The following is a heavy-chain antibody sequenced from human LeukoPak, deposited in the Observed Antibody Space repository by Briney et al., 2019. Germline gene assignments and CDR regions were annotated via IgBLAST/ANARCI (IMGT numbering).Heavy chain of an antibody. D-gene: IGHD2-2*01. V-gene: IGHV4-38-2*02. Sequence: SETLSLTCAVSGYSISSGYYWGWIRQPPGKGLEWIGSIYHSGSTYYNPSLKSRVTMSVDTSKNQFSLKLSSVTAADTAVYYCAREIYCSSTSCQGYYYMDVWGKGTTVTVSS. CDR2: IYHSGST. J-gene: IGHJ6*03. CDR3: AREIYCSSTSCQGYYYMDV. CDR1: GYSISSGYY.